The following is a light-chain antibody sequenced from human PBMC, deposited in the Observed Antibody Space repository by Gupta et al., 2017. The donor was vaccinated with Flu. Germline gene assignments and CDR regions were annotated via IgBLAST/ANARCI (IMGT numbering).Light chain of an antibody. J-gene: IGLJ2*01. CDR1: GSSD. CDR3: NARETRSNNVV. V-gene: IGLV3-21*02. CDR2: EES. Sequence: GSSDCHWDHQKTAETPVLVFYEESARDTGRPERFSGSKSGTTATVPITKAQAVEEADYYCNARETRSNNVVFGGGTKRTVL.